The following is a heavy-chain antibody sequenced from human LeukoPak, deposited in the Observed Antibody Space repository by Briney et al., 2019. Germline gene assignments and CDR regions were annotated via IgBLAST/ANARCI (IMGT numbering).Heavy chain of an antibody. J-gene: IGHJ6*03. D-gene: IGHD3-3*01. CDR1: GGTFSSYT. Sequence: ASVKVSCKASGGTFSSYTISWVRQAPGQGLEWMGRIIPILGIANYAQKFQGRVTITTDESTSTAYMELSSLRSEDTAVYYCARDRRGTIFGVVTERPYYYYYYYMDVWGKGTTVTVPS. CDR3: ARDRRGTIFGVVTERPYYYYYYYMDV. CDR2: IIPILGIA. V-gene: IGHV1-69*16.